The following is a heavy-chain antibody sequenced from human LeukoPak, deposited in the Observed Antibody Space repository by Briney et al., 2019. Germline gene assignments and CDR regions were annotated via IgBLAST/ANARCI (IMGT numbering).Heavy chain of an antibody. D-gene: IGHD3-10*01. CDR2: INPNSGGT. Sequence: ASVKVSCKASGYTFTGYYMHWVRQAPGQGLEWMGWINPNSGGTNYAQKFQGRVTMIRDTSISTAYMELSRLRSDDTAVYYCARQFDDPYGPPFTGFLKNWFDPWGQGTLVTVSS. J-gene: IGHJ5*02. CDR3: ARQFDDPYGPPFTGFLKNWFDP. V-gene: IGHV1-2*02. CDR1: GYTFTGYY.